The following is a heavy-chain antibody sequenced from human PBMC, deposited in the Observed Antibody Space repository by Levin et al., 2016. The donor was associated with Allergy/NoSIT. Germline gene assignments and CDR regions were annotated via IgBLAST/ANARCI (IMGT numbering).Heavy chain of an antibody. Sequence: GGSLRLSCAASGFTFTNAWMSWVRQAPGKGLEWVGRITSKADGGTTDYAAPVKGRFTISRDDSKTTLYLQMNSLKTEDTAVYSCTTGLLSNDAFDIWGQGTMVTVSS. CDR2: ITSKADGGTT. D-gene: IGHD3-22*01. CDR1: GFTFTNAW. J-gene: IGHJ3*02. CDR3: TTGLLSNDAFDI. V-gene: IGHV3-15*01.